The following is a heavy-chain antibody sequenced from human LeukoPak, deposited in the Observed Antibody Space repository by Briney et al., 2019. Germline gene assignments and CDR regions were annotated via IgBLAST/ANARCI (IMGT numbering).Heavy chain of an antibody. CDR1: GFTFSSYG. V-gene: IGHV3-33*01. CDR2: IWYDGSNK. J-gene: IGHJ6*02. Sequence: GGSLRLSCAASGFTFSSYGVHWVRQAPGKGLEWVAVIWYDGSNKYYADSVKGRFTISRDNSKNTLYLQMNGLTAEDTAVYYCARETPSLYGDYYYGMDVWGQGTTVTVSS. D-gene: IGHD4-17*01. CDR3: ARETPSLYGDYYYGMDV.